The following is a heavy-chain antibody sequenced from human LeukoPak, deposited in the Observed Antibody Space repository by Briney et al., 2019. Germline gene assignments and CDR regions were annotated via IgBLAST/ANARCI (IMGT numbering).Heavy chain of an antibody. J-gene: IGHJ5*02. D-gene: IGHD3-10*01. Sequence: PSETLSLTCAVYGGSFSGYYWSWIRQPPGKGLEWIGEINHSGSTNYNPSLKSRVTISVDTSKNQFSLKLSSVTAADTAVYYCARELILLWFGELKRNWFDPWGQGTLVTVSS. V-gene: IGHV4-34*01. CDR1: GGSFSGYY. CDR3: ARELILLWFGELKRNWFDP. CDR2: INHSGST.